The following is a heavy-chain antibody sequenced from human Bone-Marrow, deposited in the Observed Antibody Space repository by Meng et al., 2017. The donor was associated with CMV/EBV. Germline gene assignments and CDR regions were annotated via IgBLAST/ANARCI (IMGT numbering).Heavy chain of an antibody. CDR1: GFTFSSYS. Sequence: GGSLRLSCAASGFTFSSYSMNWVRQAPGKGLEWVSSISTSGSTIYYADSVKGRFTISRDNAKNSLYLQMNSLRAEDTAVYYCARARRYSSSRYYFDYWGQGTLVTVSS. D-gene: IGHD6-13*01. J-gene: IGHJ4*02. CDR2: ISTSGSTI. CDR3: ARARRYSSSRYYFDY. V-gene: IGHV3-48*04.